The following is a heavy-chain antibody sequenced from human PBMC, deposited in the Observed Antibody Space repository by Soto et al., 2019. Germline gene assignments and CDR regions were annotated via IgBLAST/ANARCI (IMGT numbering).Heavy chain of an antibody. V-gene: IGHV4-61*08. D-gene: IGHD1-26*01. J-gene: IGHJ4*02. CDR2: IYYMGRT. Sequence: SETLSLTCTVSGGSIISGGYYWSWIRQHPGKGLEWIGYIYYMGRTNYNPSLRSRVTMSIDTSRNQFSLKLRSVTAADTAVYYCARDPVGVTHFDYWGQGALVTVSS. CDR3: ARDPVGVTHFDY. CDR1: GGSIISGGYY.